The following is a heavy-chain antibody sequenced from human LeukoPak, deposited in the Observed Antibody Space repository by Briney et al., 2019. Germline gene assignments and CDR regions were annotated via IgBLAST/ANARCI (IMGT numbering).Heavy chain of an antibody. CDR2: ISPGDSDT. CDR1: GYSFTSYW. CDR3: ARQNTGGLFDY. D-gene: IGHD2/OR15-2a*01. Sequence: GESLEISCKASGYSFTSYWIGWVRQMPGKGLEWMVIISPGDSDTRDSPSFQGQITISADKSINTAYLQWRSLKASDTAMYYCARQNTGGLFDYWGQGTLVTVSS. V-gene: IGHV5-51*01. J-gene: IGHJ4*02.